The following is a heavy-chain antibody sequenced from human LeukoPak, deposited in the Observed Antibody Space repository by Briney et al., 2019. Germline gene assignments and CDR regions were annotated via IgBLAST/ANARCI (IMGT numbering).Heavy chain of an antibody. CDR3: ASDSRSDSSGYAFNI. CDR1: GFTFSTYS. V-gene: IGHV3-20*04. Sequence: GGSLRLSCVASGFTFSTYSLNWVRQAPGKGLEWVSGINWNGDKIDYADSVKGRFTISRDNAKNSLYLQMNSLRAEDTAFYYCASDSRSDSSGYAFNIWGQGTMVTVSS. CDR2: INWNGDKI. J-gene: IGHJ3*02. D-gene: IGHD3-22*01.